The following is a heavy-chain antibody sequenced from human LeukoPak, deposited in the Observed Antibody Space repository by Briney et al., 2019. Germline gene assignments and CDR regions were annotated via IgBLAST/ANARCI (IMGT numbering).Heavy chain of an antibody. CDR2: SIPIFGTA. V-gene: IGHV1-69*05. J-gene: IGHJ3*02. Sequence: SVKLSCKASGGTFSSYAISWVRQAPGQGLEWMGGSIPIFGTANYAQKFQGRVTITTDESTSTAYMELSSLRSEDTAVYYCARPLGYDEDQLWAFDIWGQGTMVTVSS. CDR3: ARPLGYDEDQLWAFDI. D-gene: IGHD2-2*01. CDR1: GGTFSSYA.